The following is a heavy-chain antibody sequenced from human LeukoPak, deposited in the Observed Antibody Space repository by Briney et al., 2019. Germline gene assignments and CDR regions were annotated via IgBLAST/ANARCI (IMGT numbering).Heavy chain of an antibody. CDR1: GGTFSSYA. CDR3: ATSSGWLRYYYYGMDV. Sequence: ASVKVSCKASGGTFSSYAISWVRQAPGQGLEWMGWISAYNGNTNYAQKLQGRVTMTTDTSTSTAYMELRSLRSDDTAVYYCATSSGWLRYYYYGMDVWGQGTTVTVSS. CDR2: ISAYNGNT. D-gene: IGHD6-19*01. V-gene: IGHV1-18*01. J-gene: IGHJ6*02.